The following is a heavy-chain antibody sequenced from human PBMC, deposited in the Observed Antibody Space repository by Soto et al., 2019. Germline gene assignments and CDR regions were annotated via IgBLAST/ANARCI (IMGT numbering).Heavy chain of an antibody. CDR3: AREGYCSSTSCYLSNVFDP. CDR1: GYTFTGYY. J-gene: IGHJ5*02. V-gene: IGHV1-2*02. D-gene: IGHD2-2*01. Sequence: QVQLVQSGAEVKKPGASVKVSCKASGYTFTGYYMHWVRQAPGQGLEWMGWINPNSGGTNYAQKFQGRVTMTRDTSISTAYMELSRLRSDDTAVYYCAREGYCSSTSCYLSNVFDPWGQGTLVTVSS. CDR2: INPNSGGT.